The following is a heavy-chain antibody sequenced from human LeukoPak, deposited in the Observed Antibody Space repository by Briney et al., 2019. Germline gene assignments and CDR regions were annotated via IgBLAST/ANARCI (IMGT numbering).Heavy chain of an antibody. D-gene: IGHD6-13*01. V-gene: IGHV4-34*01. J-gene: IGHJ2*01. Sequence: SETLSLTCAVYGGSFSGYYWSWIRQPPGKGLEWIGEINHSGSTNYNPSLKSRVSISIDTSKNQFSLKLTSVTAADTAVYYCARVYYSSSYDYWYFDLWGRGTLVTVSS. CDR2: INHSGST. CDR3: ARVYYSSSYDYWYFDL. CDR1: GGSFSGYY.